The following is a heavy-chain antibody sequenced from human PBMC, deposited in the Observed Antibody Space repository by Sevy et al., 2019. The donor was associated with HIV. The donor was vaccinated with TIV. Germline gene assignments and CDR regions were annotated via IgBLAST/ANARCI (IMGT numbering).Heavy chain of an antibody. CDR2: IKESGIT. CDR3: ARSPPVVVVPGAPSWFDP. J-gene: IGHJ5*02. CDR1: DGSFSGYY. D-gene: IGHD2-2*01. Sequence: SETLSLTCAVHDGSFSGYYWNWIRQLPGKGLEWIGEIKESGITYYNPSLKSRVTISVDTSTKQFYLKLNSVTAVDSAVYFCARSPPVVVVPGAPSWFDPWGQGTLVTVSS. V-gene: IGHV4-34*01.